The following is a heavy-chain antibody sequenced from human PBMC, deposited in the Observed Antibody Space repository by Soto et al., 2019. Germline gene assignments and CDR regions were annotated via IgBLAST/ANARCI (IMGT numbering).Heavy chain of an antibody. V-gene: IGHV4-39*01. CDR1: GGSISSSSYY. J-gene: IGHJ3*02. CDR2: IYYSGST. Sequence: QLQLQESGPGLVKPSETLSLTCTVSGGSISSSSYYWGWIRQPPGKGLEWIGSIYYSGSTYYNPSLKSRVTISVDTSKNQCSLKLSSVTAADTAVYYCAKGGSGSCSNAFDIWGQGTMVTVSS. CDR3: AKGGSGSCSNAFDI. D-gene: IGHD3-10*01.